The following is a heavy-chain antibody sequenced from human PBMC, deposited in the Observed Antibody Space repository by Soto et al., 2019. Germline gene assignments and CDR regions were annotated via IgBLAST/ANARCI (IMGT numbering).Heavy chain of an antibody. CDR3: ASRTTYYYDSSGYYYRFFDY. D-gene: IGHD3-22*01. V-gene: IGHV3-7*01. Sequence: LRLSCAASGFTFSSYWMSWVRQAPVKGLEWVANIKQDGSEKYYVDSVKGRFTISRDNAKNSLYLQMNSLRAEDTAVYYCASRTTYYYDSSGYYYRFFDYWGQGTLVTVSS. CDR1: GFTFSSYW. CDR2: IKQDGSEK. J-gene: IGHJ4*02.